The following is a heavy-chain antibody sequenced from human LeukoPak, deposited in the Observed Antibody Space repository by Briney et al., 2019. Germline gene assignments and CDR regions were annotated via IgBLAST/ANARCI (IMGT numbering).Heavy chain of an antibody. J-gene: IGHJ4*02. Sequence: GGSLRLSCAASEFTFSTYAMNWVRRAPGKGLEGVSVISGSSGTTYYADSVKGRFTISRDKSNSTLSLQINSLRAEDTAVYYCAKDYGPMGLFDYWGQGTLVTVSS. CDR3: AKDYGPMGLFDY. D-gene: IGHD4-17*01. V-gene: IGHV3-23*01. CDR1: EFTFSTYA. CDR2: ISGSSGTT.